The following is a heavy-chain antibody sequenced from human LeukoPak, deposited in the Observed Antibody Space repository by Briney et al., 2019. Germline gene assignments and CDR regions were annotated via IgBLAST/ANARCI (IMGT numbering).Heavy chain of an antibody. CDR2: VYYSGRT. CDR3: ARPDQRGYTYGYSAFDI. V-gene: IGHV4-39*01. J-gene: IGHJ3*02. Sequence: SETLSLTCTVSGGSISSSNYYWGWIRQPRGKGLEWIGSVYYSGRTYYNPSLKSRVTISADTSKNQFSLKLSSVTAADTAVYYCARPDQRGYTYGYSAFDIWGQGTMVTVSS. D-gene: IGHD5-18*01. CDR1: GGSISSSNYY.